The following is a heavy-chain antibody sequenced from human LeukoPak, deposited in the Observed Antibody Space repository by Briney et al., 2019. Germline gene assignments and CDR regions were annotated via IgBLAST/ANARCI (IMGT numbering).Heavy chain of an antibody. CDR3: ARVGSCSSTSCYEWFDP. CDR2: INSGGSST. Sequence: GGSLRLSCAASGFTFSDYWMHWVRQAPGRGLEWVSRINSGGSSTNYADSVKGRFTISRDNAKNTLYLQMNSLRAEDTAVYYCARVGSCSSTSCYEWFDPWGQGTLVTVSS. D-gene: IGHD2-2*01. J-gene: IGHJ5*02. V-gene: IGHV3-74*01. CDR1: GFTFSDYW.